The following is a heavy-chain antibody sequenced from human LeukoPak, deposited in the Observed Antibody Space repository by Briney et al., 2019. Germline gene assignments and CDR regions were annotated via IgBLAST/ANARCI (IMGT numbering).Heavy chain of an antibody. CDR3: ARELQQLVFRAFDI. Sequence: PGGSLRLSCAASGFTFSSYSMNWVRQAPGKGLEWVSYISSSSSTIYYADSVKGRFTISRDNAKNSLYLQMNSLRAEDTAVYYCARELQQLVFRAFDIWGQGTMVTVSS. CDR2: ISSSSSTI. D-gene: IGHD6-13*01. V-gene: IGHV3-48*04. J-gene: IGHJ3*02. CDR1: GFTFSSYS.